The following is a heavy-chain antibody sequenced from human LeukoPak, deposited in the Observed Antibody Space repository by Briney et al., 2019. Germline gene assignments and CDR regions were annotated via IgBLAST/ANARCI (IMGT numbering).Heavy chain of an antibody. V-gene: IGHV5-51*01. D-gene: IGHD1-14*01. CDR1: GYSFTSYW. Sequence: GESLKISCKGSGYSFTSYWIGWVRQMPGKGLEWMGNISPGDSDTRYIPSFQGQFTISADKSITTAYLQWSSLKASDTATYLCAKMGPGALTADAFDIWGQGTTVTVSS. J-gene: IGHJ3*02. CDR2: ISPGDSDT. CDR3: AKMGPGALTADAFDI.